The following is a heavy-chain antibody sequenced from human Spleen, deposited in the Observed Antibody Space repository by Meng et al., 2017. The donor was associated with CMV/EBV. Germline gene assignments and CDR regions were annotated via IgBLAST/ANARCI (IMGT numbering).Heavy chain of an antibody. CDR3: VHTYPLFYFDY. Sequence: TFSGFSLRTSGVGVDWIRQPPGQALEWLALICWNDDDHYNPSITNKFTINKNTSKNQVVLTVTNMDPVDTATYYCVHTYPLFYFDYWGRGTLVTVSS. CDR2: ICWNDDD. J-gene: IGHJ4*02. D-gene: IGHD2-21*01. V-gene: IGHV2-5*01. CDR1: GFSLRTSGVG.